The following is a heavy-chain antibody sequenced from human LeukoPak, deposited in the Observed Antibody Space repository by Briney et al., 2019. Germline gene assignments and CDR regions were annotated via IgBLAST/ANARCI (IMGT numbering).Heavy chain of an antibody. Sequence: GGSLRLSCAASGFTFSSYGMHWVRQAPGKGLEWVAVISYDGSNKYYADSVKGRFTISRDNSKNTLYLLMNSLRAEDTAVYYCAKDQQLVPFDYWGQGTLVTVSS. V-gene: IGHV3-30*18. CDR2: ISYDGSNK. J-gene: IGHJ4*02. CDR3: AKDQQLVPFDY. D-gene: IGHD6-13*01. CDR1: GFTFSSYG.